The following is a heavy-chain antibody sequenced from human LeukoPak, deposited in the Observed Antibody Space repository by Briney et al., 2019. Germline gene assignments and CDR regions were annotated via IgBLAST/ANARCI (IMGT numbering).Heavy chain of an antibody. CDR2: ISSSSSTI. D-gene: IGHD6-19*01. V-gene: IGHV3-48*01. Sequence: WGSLRLSCAASGFTFSSYSMNWVRQAPGKGLEWVSYISSSSSTIYYADSVKGRFTISRDNAKNSLYLQMNSLRAEDTAVYYCARDQDYHPGYSSGWYYWGQGTLVTVSS. CDR3: ARDQDYHPGYSSGWYY. J-gene: IGHJ4*02. CDR1: GFTFSSYS.